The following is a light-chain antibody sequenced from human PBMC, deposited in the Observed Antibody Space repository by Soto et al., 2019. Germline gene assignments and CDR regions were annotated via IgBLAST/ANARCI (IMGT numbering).Light chain of an antibody. CDR2: DAS. CDR1: QSISSW. Sequence: DIQMTQSPSTLSASVGDRVTITCRASQSISSWLAWYQQKPGKAPKLLIYDASSLESGVPSRFSGSGSGTDFTLTITSLQPEDFATYYCQQSYNSPPITFGQGTRLEI. V-gene: IGKV1-5*01. CDR3: QQSYNSPPIT. J-gene: IGKJ5*01.